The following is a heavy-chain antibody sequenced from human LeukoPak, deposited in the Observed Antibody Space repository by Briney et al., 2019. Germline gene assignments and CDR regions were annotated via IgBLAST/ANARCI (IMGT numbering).Heavy chain of an antibody. V-gene: IGHV1-69*13. CDR2: IIPIFGTA. CDR1: GGTFSSYA. J-gene: IGHJ3*02. D-gene: IGHD4/OR15-4a*01. CDR3: AREREVLRAFDI. Sequence: GASVKVSCKASGGTFSSYAISWVRQAPGQGLEWMGGIIPIFGTANYAQKFQGRVTITADESTSTAYMELSSLRSEDTAVYYCAREREVLRAFDIGGQGTMVTVSS.